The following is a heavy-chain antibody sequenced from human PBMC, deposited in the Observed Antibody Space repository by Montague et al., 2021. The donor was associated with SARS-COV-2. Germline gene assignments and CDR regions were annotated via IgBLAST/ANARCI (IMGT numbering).Heavy chain of an antibody. CDR2: FSYRGNT. CDR1: GALISGSD. J-gene: IGHJ6*02. D-gene: IGHD2-21*02. V-gene: IGHV4-59*01. Sequence: SETLSLTCTRLGALISGSDWRSTRLPPRHEQDRIASFSYRGNTNYNPSLKSRVTISIDTSMNQFSLSLSSMTAADTAVYFCARDLLPPRTAIKTNFFGLDVWGQGTTVIVSS. CDR3: ARDLLPPRTAIKTNFFGLDV.